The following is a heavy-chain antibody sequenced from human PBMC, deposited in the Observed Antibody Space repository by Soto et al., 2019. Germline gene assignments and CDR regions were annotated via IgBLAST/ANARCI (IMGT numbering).Heavy chain of an antibody. D-gene: IGHD2-21*02. V-gene: IGHV3-30*18. CDR2: ISYDGSNK. CDR1: GFTFSSYG. J-gene: IGHJ4*02. Sequence: QVQLVESGGGVVQPGRSLRLSCAASGFTFSSYGMHWVRQAPGKGLEWVAVISYDGSNKYYADSVKGRFTISRDNSKNTLYLQMNSLRAEDTAVYYCAKGYCGGDCLNDYWGQGTLVTVSS. CDR3: AKGYCGGDCLNDY.